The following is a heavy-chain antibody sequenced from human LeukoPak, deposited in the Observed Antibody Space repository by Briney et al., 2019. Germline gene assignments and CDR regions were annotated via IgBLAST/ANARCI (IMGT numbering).Heavy chain of an antibody. CDR3: ARGFTYYDILTGYYTVAEYFQH. CDR2: IIPIFGTA. J-gene: IGHJ1*01. V-gene: IGHV1-69*01. CDR1: GDTFSSYA. Sequence: GSSVKVSCKASGDTFSSYAISWARQAPGQGLEWMGGIIPIFGTANYAQKFQGRVTITADESTSTAYMELSSLRSEDTAVYYCARGFTYYDILTGYYTVAEYFQHWGQGTLVTVSS. D-gene: IGHD3-9*01.